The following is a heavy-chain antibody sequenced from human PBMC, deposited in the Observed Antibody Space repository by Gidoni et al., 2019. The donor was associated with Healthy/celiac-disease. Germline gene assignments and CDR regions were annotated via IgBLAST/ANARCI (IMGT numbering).Heavy chain of an antibody. CDR1: GGSFSGYY. J-gene: IGHJ5*02. D-gene: IGHD3-22*01. CDR2: INHSGST. Sequence: QVPLQQWGAGLLQPTETLSLTCAVYGGSFSGYYWRWIRQPPGKGLEWMGEINHSGSTNYNPSLKSRVTISVDTPKNQFSLKLSSVTAADTAVYYCARGVRAYYYDSSGYYYSWFDPWGQGTLVTVSS. CDR3: ARGVRAYYYDSSGYYYSWFDP. V-gene: IGHV4-34*01.